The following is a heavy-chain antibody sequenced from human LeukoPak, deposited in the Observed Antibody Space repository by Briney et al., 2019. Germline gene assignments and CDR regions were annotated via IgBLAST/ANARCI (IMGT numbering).Heavy chain of an antibody. CDR1: GFSFSSYG. V-gene: IGHV3-30*02. CDR2: IRSDGSNK. D-gene: IGHD3-22*01. J-gene: IGHJ3*02. CDR3: AKDTMIVSDAFDI. Sequence: GGSLRLSCAGSGFSFSSYGMHWVRQAPGKGLEWMAFIRSDGSNKYYADSVKGRFTISRDNSKNTLYLQMNSLRAEDTAVYYCAKDTMIVSDAFDIWGQGTMVTVSS.